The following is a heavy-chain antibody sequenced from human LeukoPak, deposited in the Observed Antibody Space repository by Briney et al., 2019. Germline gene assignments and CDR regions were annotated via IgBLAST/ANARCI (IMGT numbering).Heavy chain of an antibody. D-gene: IGHD2-15*01. V-gene: IGHV4-38-2*02. CDR1: GYSISSGYY. CDR3: AREYCSGGSGVLCYYMDV. CDR2: IYHSGST. Sequence: SETLSLTCAVSGYSISSGYYWGWIRQPPGKGLEWIGSIYHSGSTYYNPSLKSRVAISVDTSKNQFSLKLSSVTAADTAVYYCAREYCSGGSGVLCYYMDVWGKGTTVTVSS. J-gene: IGHJ6*03.